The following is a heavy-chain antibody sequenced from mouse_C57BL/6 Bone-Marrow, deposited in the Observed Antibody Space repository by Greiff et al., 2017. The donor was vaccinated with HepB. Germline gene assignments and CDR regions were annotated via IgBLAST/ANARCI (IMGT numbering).Heavy chain of an antibody. V-gene: IGHV7-3*01. CDR1: GFTFTDYY. CDR3: ARLITWYFDV. D-gene: IGHD1-1*01. Sequence: EVLLVESGGGLVQPGGSLSLSCAASGFTFTDYYMSWVRQPPGKALEWLGFIRNKANGYTTEYSASVKGRFTISRDKSQSILYLQMNALRAEDSATYYCARLITWYFDVWGTGTTVTVSS. CDR2: IRNKANGYTT. J-gene: IGHJ1*03.